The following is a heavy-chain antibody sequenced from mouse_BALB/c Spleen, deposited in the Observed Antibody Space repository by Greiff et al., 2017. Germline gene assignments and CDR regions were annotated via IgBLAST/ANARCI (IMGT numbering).Heavy chain of an antibody. CDR3: TRKAYGNYAMDY. CDR2: IDPETGGT. Sequence: VQVVESGAELVRPGASVTLSCKASGYTFTDYEMHWVKQTPVHGLEWIGAIDPETGGTAYNQKFKGKATLTADKSSSTAYMELRSLTSEDSAVYYCTRKAYGNYAMDYWGQGTSVTVSS. J-gene: IGHJ4*01. V-gene: IGHV1-15*01. CDR1: GYTFTDYE. D-gene: IGHD2-10*02.